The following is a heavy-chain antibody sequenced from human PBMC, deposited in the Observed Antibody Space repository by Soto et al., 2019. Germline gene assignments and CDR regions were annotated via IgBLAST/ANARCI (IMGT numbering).Heavy chain of an antibody. CDR1: GFTFSDHY. CDR3: ARVRAGRVGWFDP. D-gene: IGHD3-10*01. J-gene: IGHJ5*02. V-gene: IGHV3-72*01. CDR2: TRNKVNSYTT. Sequence: EVQLVESGGGLVQPGGSLRLSCVASGFTFSDHYMDWVRQAPGKGLEWVGRTRNKVNSYTTEYAASVKGRFISSRDDSKNSLYLQMNSLKTEDTAVYYCARVRAGRVGWFDPWGQGTLVTVSS.